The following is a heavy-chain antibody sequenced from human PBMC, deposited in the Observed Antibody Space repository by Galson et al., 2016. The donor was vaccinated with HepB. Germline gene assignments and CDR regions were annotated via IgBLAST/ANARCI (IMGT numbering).Heavy chain of an antibody. Sequence: SLRLSCAGSGFLFRSYGMHWVRQAPGKGLEWVAADSMDGRRKFYSDSVKGRFTISRDNSNNMLFLQMDSLRPGDTAVYYCAKRHEYCPPVGCSVDYWGQGTLDSVSS. CDR3: AKRHEYCPPVGCSVDY. V-gene: IGHV3-30*18. J-gene: IGHJ4*02. CDR2: DSMDGRRK. D-gene: IGHD2/OR15-2a*01. CDR1: GFLFRSYG.